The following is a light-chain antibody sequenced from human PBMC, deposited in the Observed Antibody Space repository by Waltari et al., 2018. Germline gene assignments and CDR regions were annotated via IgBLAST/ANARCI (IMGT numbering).Light chain of an antibody. CDR3: LHDYNYPRT. CDR2: GAT. V-gene: IGKV1-6*01. CDR1: QGIRNA. Sequence: AIQMTQSPSSLSASVGDRAPITCRASQGIRNALGWYQQKPGKAPKLLIYGATTLQSGVPSRFSGSGSGTDFTLTITSLQPEDFATYYCLHDYNYPRTFGQGTKVET. J-gene: IGKJ1*01.